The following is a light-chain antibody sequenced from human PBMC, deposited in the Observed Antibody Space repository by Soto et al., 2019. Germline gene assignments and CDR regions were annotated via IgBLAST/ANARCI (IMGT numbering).Light chain of an antibody. Sequence: EIVLTQSPGTLSLSPGERATLSCRASQCVSDMYLAWYQHKPGQAPRLLIYASNRATGIPDRFSGSGSGTDFTLTINRLEPEDFAVYYCQHYGTSALFGPGTKVEIK. J-gene: IGKJ3*01. CDR3: QHYGTSAL. CDR1: QCVSDMY. V-gene: IGKV3-20*01. CDR2: AS.